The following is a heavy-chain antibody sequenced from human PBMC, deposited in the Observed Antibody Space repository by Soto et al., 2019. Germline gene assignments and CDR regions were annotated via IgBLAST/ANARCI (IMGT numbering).Heavy chain of an antibody. Sequence: SETLSLTCTVSGGSVSSGSYYWSWIRQPPGKGLEWIGYIYYSGSTNYNPSLKSRVTISVDTSKNQFSLKLSSVTAADTAVYYCAGDRDYVLAYWGQGTLVTVSS. CDR3: AGDRDYVLAY. CDR2: IYYSGST. J-gene: IGHJ4*02. V-gene: IGHV4-61*01. D-gene: IGHD3-16*01. CDR1: GGSVSSGSYY.